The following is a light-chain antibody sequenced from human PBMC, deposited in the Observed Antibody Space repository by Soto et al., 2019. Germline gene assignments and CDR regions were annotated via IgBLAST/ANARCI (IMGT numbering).Light chain of an antibody. CDR2: QDN. J-gene: IGLJ2*01. Sequence: SYELTQPPSVSVSPGQTASITCSGDKLGDKYACWYQQKPGQSPVLVISQDNMRPSGIPERFSGSNSANTATLTISGTQAMDEADYYCQAWESSTAVFGGGTKVTVL. V-gene: IGLV3-1*01. CDR1: KLGDKY. CDR3: QAWESSTAV.